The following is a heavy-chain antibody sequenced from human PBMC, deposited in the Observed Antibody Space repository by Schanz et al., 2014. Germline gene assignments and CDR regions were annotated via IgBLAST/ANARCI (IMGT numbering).Heavy chain of an antibody. CDR2: IIPILGIA. D-gene: IGHD2-21*01. V-gene: IGHV1-69*08. CDR3: ARDRLECGAECYSVEVFEI. CDR1: GGTFNSYT. J-gene: IGHJ4*02. Sequence: QVQLVQSGAEVKKPGSSMKVSCKASGGTFNSYTINWVRQAPGQGLEWMGRIIPILGIANYAQKFQGRVTITADKSTSTASMELSSLRSEDTAVYYCARDRLECGAECYSVEVFEIWGQGSLVTVSS.